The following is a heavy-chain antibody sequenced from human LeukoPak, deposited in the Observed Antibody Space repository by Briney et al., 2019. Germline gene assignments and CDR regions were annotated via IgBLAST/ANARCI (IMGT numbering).Heavy chain of an antibody. J-gene: IGHJ4*02. Sequence: GGSLRLSCAASGFTFSSYAMSWVRQAPGKGLEWVSAISGSGGSTYYADSVKGRFTISRGNSKNTLYLQMNSLRAEDTAVYYCANLCLMVRGAPPVDYWGQATLVTVSS. CDR3: ANLCLMVRGAPPVDY. D-gene: IGHD3-10*01. CDR1: GFTFSSYA. V-gene: IGHV3-23*01. CDR2: ISGSGGST.